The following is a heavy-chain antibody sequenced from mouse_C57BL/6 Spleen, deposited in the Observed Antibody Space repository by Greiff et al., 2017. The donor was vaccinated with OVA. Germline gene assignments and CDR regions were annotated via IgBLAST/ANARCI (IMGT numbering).Heavy chain of an antibody. CDR2: ISYDGSN. D-gene: IGHD2-4*01. Sequence: EVKLMESGPGLVKPSQSLSLTCSVTGYSITSGYYWNWIRQFPGNNLEWMGYISYDGSNNYNPSLKNRISIPRDTSKNQFFLKLNSLTTEDTATYYCAREGITNYFDYWGQGTTLTVSS. V-gene: IGHV3-6*01. J-gene: IGHJ2*01. CDR3: AREGITNYFDY. CDR1: GYSITSGYY.